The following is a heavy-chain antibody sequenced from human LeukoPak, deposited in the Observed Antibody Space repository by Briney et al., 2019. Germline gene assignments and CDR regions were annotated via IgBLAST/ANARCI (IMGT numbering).Heavy chain of an antibody. Sequence: PGGSLRLSCAASGFTFDDYAMHWVRQVPGKGLEWVSGISWNSGSIGYVDSVKGRFTISRDNAKSSLYLQMNSLRAEDTALYYYAKARYCSGGSCYRGFDNWGQGTRVTVSS. V-gene: IGHV3-9*01. CDR2: ISWNSGSI. D-gene: IGHD2-15*01. CDR3: AKARYCSGGSCYRGFDN. CDR1: GFTFDDYA. J-gene: IGHJ4*02.